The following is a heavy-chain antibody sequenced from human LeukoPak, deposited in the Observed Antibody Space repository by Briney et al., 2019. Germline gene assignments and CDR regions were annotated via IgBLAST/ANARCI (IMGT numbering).Heavy chain of an antibody. D-gene: IGHD3-10*01. CDR2: IIPIFGIA. CDR1: GGTFSSYA. J-gene: IGHJ5*02. CDR3: ARDISSLPS. Sequence: SVKVSCKASGGTFSSYAVSWVRQAPGQGLEWMGRIIPIFGIANYAQKFQGRVTITADKSTSTAYMELSSLRSEDTAVYYCARDISSLPSWGQGTLVTVSS. V-gene: IGHV1-69*04.